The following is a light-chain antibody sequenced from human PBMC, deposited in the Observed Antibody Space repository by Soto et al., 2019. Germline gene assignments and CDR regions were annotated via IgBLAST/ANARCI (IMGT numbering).Light chain of an antibody. Sequence: SHGTPCPSPLAASVGDRFTITRGASQGIKNWLAWYQQKPGKAPNLLIYTGSSLQSGVPSRFSGSGSGTDFTLTINSLQPEDFTTYCCQQAACSTINFGEGTRLEIK. J-gene: IGKJ5*01. V-gene: IGKV1-12*01. CDR1: QGIKNW. CDR2: TGS. CDR3: QQAACSTIN.